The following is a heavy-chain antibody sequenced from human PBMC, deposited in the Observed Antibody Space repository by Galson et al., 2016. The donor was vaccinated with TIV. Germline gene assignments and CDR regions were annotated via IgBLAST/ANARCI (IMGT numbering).Heavy chain of an antibody. D-gene: IGHD2-21*01. CDR1: GFTFDDYA. J-gene: IGHJ6*03. CDR3: SRGSGDAPYYFYMDG. Sequence: SLRLSCAASGFTFDDYAMHWVRRAPGKGLEWVSGIGWNGGSIGYADSVKGRFTISRDNAKNSLYLQMNSLRAEDTALYYCSRGSGDAPYYFYMDGWGEGTAVTVSS. V-gene: IGHV3-9*01. CDR2: IGWNGGSI.